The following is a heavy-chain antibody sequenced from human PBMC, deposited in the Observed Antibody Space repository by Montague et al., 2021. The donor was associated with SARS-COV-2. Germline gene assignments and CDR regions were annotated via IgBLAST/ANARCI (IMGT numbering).Heavy chain of an antibody. CDR3: ARDGTCGCLMWGSSLYYYYGMDV. D-gene: IGHD5/OR15-5a*01. CDR2: INTDGSTI. CDR1: GFTFSLYW. Sequence: SLRLSCAASGFTFSLYWMHWVRQAPGKGLVWVSRINTDGSTISYADSVKGRFTVSRDNAKNTLYLQMDSLRAEDTAVYYCARDGTCGCLMWGSSLYYYYGMDVWGQGTTVTVSS. V-gene: IGHV3-74*01. J-gene: IGHJ6*02.